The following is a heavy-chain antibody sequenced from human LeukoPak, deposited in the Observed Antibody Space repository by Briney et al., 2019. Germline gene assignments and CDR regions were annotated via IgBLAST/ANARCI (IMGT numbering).Heavy chain of an antibody. J-gene: IGHJ3*02. CDR3: ARVGVGYFDSSDYYRPDAFDI. CDR2: IYYIGST. CDR1: GGSISSYY. V-gene: IGHV4-59*01. D-gene: IGHD3-22*01. Sequence: PSETLSLTCTVSGGSISSYYWSWIRQPPGKGLEWIGYIYYIGSTNYNPSLKSRVTISVDTSKNQFSLKLSSVTAADTAVYYCARVGVGYFDSSDYYRPDAFDIWGQGTMVTVSS.